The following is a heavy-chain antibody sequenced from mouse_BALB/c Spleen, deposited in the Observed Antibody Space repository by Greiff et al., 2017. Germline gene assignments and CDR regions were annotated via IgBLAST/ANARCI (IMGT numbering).Heavy chain of an antibody. J-gene: IGHJ4*01. Sequence: EVKVVESGGDLVKPGGSLKLSCAASGFTFSSYGMSWVRQTPDKRLEWVATISSGGSYTYYPDSVKGRFTISRDNAKNTLYLQMSSLKSEDTAMYYCARHGYDETSPYAMDYWGQGTSVTVSS. CDR3: ARHGYDETSPYAMDY. V-gene: IGHV5-6*01. CDR2: ISSGGSYT. D-gene: IGHD2-2*01. CDR1: GFTFSSYG.